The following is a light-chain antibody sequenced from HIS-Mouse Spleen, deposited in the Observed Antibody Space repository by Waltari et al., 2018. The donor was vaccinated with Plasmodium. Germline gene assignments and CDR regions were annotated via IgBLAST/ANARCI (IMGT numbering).Light chain of an antibody. J-gene: IGKJ4*01. CDR3: QQRSNWPLT. Sequence: EIVLTQSPATLSLSPGERATLSCRASQSVSSYLAWYQQKPGTAPRLLIYYASNRATGIPARFSGSGSGTDFTLTISSLEPEDFAVYYCQQRSNWPLTFGGGTKVEIK. CDR2: YAS. CDR1: QSVSSY. V-gene: IGKV3-11*01.